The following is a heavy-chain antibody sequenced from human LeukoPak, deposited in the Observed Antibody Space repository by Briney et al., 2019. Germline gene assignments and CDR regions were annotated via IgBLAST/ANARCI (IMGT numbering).Heavy chain of an antibody. CDR3: ARARTPYYYDSSGYPAFDI. Sequence: SQTLSLTCAVSGGSISSGGYSWSWIRQPPGKGLEWIGYIYHSGSTYYNPSLKSRVTISVDRSKNQFSLKLSSVTAADTAVYYCARARTPYYYDSSGYPAFDIWGQGTMVTVSS. V-gene: IGHV4-30-2*01. J-gene: IGHJ3*02. D-gene: IGHD3-22*01. CDR2: IYHSGST. CDR1: GGSISSGGYS.